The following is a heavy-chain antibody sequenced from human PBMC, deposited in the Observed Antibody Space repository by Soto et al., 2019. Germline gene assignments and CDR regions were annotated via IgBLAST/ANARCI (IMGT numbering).Heavy chain of an antibody. CDR3: ARAGVVVAAGFDY. V-gene: IGHV3-33*01. J-gene: IGHJ4*02. D-gene: IGHD2-15*01. Sequence: PGGSLRLSCAASGIIFTGFGMHWVRQAPGKGLEWVAVIRYDGSNTYYADSVKGRFTISRDNSKNTLYLQMNSLRAEDTAVYYCARAGVVVAAGFDYWGQGTLVTVSS. CDR1: GIIFTGFG. CDR2: IRYDGSNT.